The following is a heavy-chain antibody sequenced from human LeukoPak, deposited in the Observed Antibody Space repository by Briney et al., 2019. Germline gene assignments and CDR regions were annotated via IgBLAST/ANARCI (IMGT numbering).Heavy chain of an antibody. D-gene: IGHD4-17*01. CDR3: ARGIESYGDYGY. Sequence: SETLSLTCTVSGGSISGSYWSWIRQPPGKGLEWIAYMYNSGSTNYNPSLKSRVTISIDTSKNQFSLKLSSLTAADAAIYYCARGIESYGDYGYWGQGILVTVPS. CDR1: GGSISGSY. V-gene: IGHV4-59*01. CDR2: MYNSGST. J-gene: IGHJ4*02.